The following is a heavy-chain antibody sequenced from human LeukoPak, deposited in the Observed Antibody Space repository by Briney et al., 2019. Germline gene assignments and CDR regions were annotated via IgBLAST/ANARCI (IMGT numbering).Heavy chain of an antibody. CDR2: ITWDGGST. CDR3: AKVASTYYASSGPFDY. CDR1: GFTFYDYP. V-gene: IGHV3-43D*03. D-gene: IGHD3-22*01. J-gene: IGHJ4*02. Sequence: GGALRLSCAASGFTFYDYPMHWVRQAPGEGLGWVSLITWDGGSTYYADSVKGRFTISRDNSEKSRFLQMNSLRVQHTALYYCAKVASTYYASSGPFDYWGQGTLVTVSS.